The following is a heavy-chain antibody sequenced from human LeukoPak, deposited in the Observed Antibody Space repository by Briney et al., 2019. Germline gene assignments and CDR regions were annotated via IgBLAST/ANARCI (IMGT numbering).Heavy chain of an antibody. D-gene: IGHD4-11*01. CDR2: ISPNSGGT. V-gene: IGHV1-2*02. Sequence: ASVKVSCKASGFTFSGYYMHWVRQAPGQGLEWMAWISPNSGGTNYVQKFQGRVTVTRDTSISTDYMEISGLTSDDTALYYCARNNDYRDPNWFDPWGQGTLVTVSS. CDR3: ARNNDYRDPNWFDP. J-gene: IGHJ5*02. CDR1: GFTFSGYY.